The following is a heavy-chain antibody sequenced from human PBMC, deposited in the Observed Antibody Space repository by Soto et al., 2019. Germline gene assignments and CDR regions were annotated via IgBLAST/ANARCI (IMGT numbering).Heavy chain of an antibody. CDR2: IRSKANSYAT. CDR1: GLTFSGSA. CDR3: TRYYSGNY. V-gene: IGHV3-73*01. D-gene: IGHD5-12*01. Sequence: EVQLVESGGGLVQPGGSLKLSCAASGLTFSGSAMHWVRQASGKGLEWVGRIRSKANSYATAYAASVKGRFTISRDDSKNTAYLQMNSLKTEDTAVYYCTRYYSGNYWGQGTLVTVSS. J-gene: IGHJ4*02.